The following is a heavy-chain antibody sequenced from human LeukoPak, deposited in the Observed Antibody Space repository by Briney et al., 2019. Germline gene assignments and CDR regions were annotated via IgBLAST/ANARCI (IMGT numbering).Heavy chain of an antibody. CDR3: VRDRLPAAEHYFAY. CDR1: GFTFDDYG. J-gene: IGHJ4*02. CDR2: INWNGGST. D-gene: IGHD6-13*01. Sequence: AGGSLRLSCAASGFTFDDYGINWVRHAPGKGLEWVSGINWNGGSTVYADSVKGRFTISRDNAKNSLYLQMDNLRAEDTAFYYRVRDRLPAAEHYFAYWGQGTLVTVSS. V-gene: IGHV3-20*04.